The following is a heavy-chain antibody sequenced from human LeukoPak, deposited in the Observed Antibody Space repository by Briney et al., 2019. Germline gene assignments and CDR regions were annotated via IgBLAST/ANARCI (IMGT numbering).Heavy chain of an antibody. CDR2: INGGGGGT. CDR1: GFTFSSYA. D-gene: IGHD6-19*01. Sequence: PGGSLRLSCAASGFTFSSYAMSWVRQAPGKGLGWVSAINGGGGGTYYADSVKGRFTISRDNSKNTLYLQMNSLRAEDTALYYCAKVANRSGWLFDYWGQGTLVTVSS. V-gene: IGHV3-23*01. J-gene: IGHJ4*02. CDR3: AKVANRSGWLFDY.